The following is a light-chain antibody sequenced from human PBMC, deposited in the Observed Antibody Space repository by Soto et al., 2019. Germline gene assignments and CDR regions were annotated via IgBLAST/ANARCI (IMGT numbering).Light chain of an antibody. J-gene: IGLJ1*01. CDR2: EVS. V-gene: IGLV2-23*02. CDR3: CSNAGSAGV. CDR1: SSVVWSYNL. Sequence: QSALTQPASVSGSPGQAITISRTGTSSVVWSYNLVSWYQQHPGKAPKLMIYEVSRRPSGVSNRFSGSKSGNTASLTISGLQAEDEAAYSCCSNAGSAGVFGSGTKVTVL.